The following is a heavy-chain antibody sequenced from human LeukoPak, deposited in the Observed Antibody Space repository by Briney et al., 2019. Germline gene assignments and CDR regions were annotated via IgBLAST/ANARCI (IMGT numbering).Heavy chain of an antibody. J-gene: IGHJ2*01. CDR2: IYYSGST. D-gene: IGHD1-26*01. CDR3: ARDYSGSYYGYFDL. CDR1: GGSISSYY. V-gene: IGHV4-59*01. Sequence: SETLSLTCTVSGGSISSYYWSWIRQPPGKGLEWIGYIYYSGSTNYNPSLKSRFTISVDTSKNQFSLKLSSVTAADTAVYYCARDYSGSYYGYFDLWGRGTLVTVSS.